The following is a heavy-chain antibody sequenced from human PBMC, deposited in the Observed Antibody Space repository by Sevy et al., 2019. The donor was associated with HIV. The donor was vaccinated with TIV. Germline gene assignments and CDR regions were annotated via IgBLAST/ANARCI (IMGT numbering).Heavy chain of an antibody. J-gene: IGHJ4*02. CDR1: GFTFSSYA. CDR2: ISYDGSNK. CDR3: ARGRYSSSWYLFDY. Sequence: GGSLRLSCAASGFTFSSYAMHWVRQAPGKGLEWVAVISYDGSNKYYADSVKGRFTISRDNSKNTLYLQMNSLRAEDTAVYYCARGRYSSSWYLFDYWDQGTLVTVSS. V-gene: IGHV3-30-3*01. D-gene: IGHD6-13*01.